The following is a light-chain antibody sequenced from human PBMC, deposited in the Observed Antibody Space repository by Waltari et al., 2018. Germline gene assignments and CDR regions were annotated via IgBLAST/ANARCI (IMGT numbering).Light chain of an antibody. J-gene: IGKJ1*01. CDR2: AAS. Sequence: EIVLTQSPGTLSLSPGERATLSCRASQSVSRALAWYQPKPGQAPRLLIYAASTRATGVPYRFSGSSSGTYVSLTISRLDPEDFAVYYCQHYVNLPVTFGQGTKVEI. CDR1: QSVSRA. CDR3: QHYVNLPVT. V-gene: IGKV3-20*01.